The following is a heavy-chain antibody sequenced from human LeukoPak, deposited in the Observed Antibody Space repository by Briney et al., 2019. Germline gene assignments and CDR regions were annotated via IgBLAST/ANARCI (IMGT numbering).Heavy chain of an antibody. D-gene: IGHD5-18*01. CDR2: IKQGGSEK. J-gene: IGHJ4*02. Sequence: GGALRLSCAASGFTFSSYWMSWVRQAPGKGLEWVANIKQGGSEKYYVDSVKGRFTISRDNAKNSLYLQMNSLRAEDTAVYSCAGDKNRGLGYSYSKSGNYFDYWGQGTLVTVSS. CDR1: GFTFSSYW. V-gene: IGHV3-7*01. CDR3: AGDKNRGLGYSYSKSGNYFDY.